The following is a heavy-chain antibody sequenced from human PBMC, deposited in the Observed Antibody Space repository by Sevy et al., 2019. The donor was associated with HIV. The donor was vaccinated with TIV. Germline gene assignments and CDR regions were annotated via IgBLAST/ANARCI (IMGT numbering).Heavy chain of an antibody. Sequence: LSLTCAASGFTFNRYSMHWVRQAPGKGLEWVATISFDATNKHYPDSVKGRFTISRDNFRNSLFLQMDSLRPEDTAVYYCALERLSSDVAEYFQNWGQGTLVTVSS. CDR3: ALERLSSDVAEYFQN. CDR2: ISFDATNK. V-gene: IGHV3-30-3*01. J-gene: IGHJ1*01. CDR1: GFTFNRYS. D-gene: IGHD1-1*01.